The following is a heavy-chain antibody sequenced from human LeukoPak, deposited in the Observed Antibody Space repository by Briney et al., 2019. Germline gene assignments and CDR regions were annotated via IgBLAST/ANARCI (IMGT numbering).Heavy chain of an antibody. V-gene: IGHV3-7*05. CDR3: AREGQGYGGKDY. D-gene: IGHD4-23*01. CDR2: IKQAGSEK. Sequence: PGGSLRLSCVASGFTFSSHWMTWVRQAPGKGLEWVANIKQAGSEKHYVDSVKGRFTISRDDAKNSLYLQMSTLRAEDTAMYYCAREGQGYGGKDYWGQGTRVTVSS. J-gene: IGHJ4*02. CDR1: GFTFSSHW.